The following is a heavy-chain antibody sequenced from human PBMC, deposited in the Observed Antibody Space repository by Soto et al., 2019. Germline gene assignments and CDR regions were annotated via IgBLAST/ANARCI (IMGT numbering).Heavy chain of an antibody. J-gene: IGHJ4*02. Sequence: GGSLRLSCAASGFTFSSYAMSWVRQAPGKGLEWVSAISGSGGSTYYADSVKGRFTISRDNSKNTLYLQMNSLRAEDTAVYYCAKGNNQLVLWYWIDYWGQGTLVTVSS. CDR1: GFTFSSYA. V-gene: IGHV3-23*01. CDR3: AKGNNQLVLWYWIDY. D-gene: IGHD6-13*01. CDR2: ISGSGGST.